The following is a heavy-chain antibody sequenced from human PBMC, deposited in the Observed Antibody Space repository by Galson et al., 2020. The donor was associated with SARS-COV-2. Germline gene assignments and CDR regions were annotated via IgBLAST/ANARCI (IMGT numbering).Heavy chain of an antibody. D-gene: IGHD6-19*01. Sequence: TLVKPTQTLTLTCTFSGFSLSTSGMYVSWIRQPPGKALEWLARIDWDNHKYYSTSLRTRLTISKDTSKNQVVLTMTNMDPVDTATYYCARMVGGYNSGWSFDYWGQGTLVTVSS. V-gene: IGHV2-70*11. J-gene: IGHJ4*02. CDR3: ARMVGGYNSGWSFDY. CDR1: GFSLSTSGMY. CDR2: IDWDNHK.